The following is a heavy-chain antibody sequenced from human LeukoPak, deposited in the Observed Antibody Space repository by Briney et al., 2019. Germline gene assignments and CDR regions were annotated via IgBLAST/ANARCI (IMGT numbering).Heavy chain of an antibody. CDR2: INSDGSST. V-gene: IGHV3-74*01. D-gene: IGHD6-13*01. Sequence: GGSLRLSCAASGFTFSSYWMHWVRQAPGKGLVWVSRINSDGSSTSYADSVKGRFTISRDNAKNTLYLQMNSLRAEDTAVYYCASRPDYSRWTYYGMDVWGQGTTVTVSS. J-gene: IGHJ6*02. CDR3: ASRPDYSRWTYYGMDV. CDR1: GFTFSSYW.